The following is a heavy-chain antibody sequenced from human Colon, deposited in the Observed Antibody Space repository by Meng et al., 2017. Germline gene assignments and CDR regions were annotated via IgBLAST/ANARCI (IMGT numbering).Heavy chain of an antibody. Sequence: QLQLQESGSRLVKPSQTLSLTCAVSGDSVTTTLSSWSWIRQSPGKGLEWISNIYDNGYTYYSPSLRSRVTISVDRSNNQFSLNLNSVTAADTAVYFCARGYRGSTYFAYWGQGILVTVSS. CDR1: GDSVTTTLSS. CDR2: IYDNGYT. V-gene: IGHV4-30-2*06. CDR3: ARGYRGSTYFAY. D-gene: IGHD3-16*01. J-gene: IGHJ4*02.